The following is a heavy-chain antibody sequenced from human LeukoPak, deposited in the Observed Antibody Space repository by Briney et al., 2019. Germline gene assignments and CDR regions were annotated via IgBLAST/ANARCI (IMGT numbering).Heavy chain of an antibody. V-gene: IGHV3-23*01. CDR1: GFTFSAYW. CDR3: AKGLSGDFDN. J-gene: IGHJ4*02. Sequence: QPGGSLRLACAASGFTFSAYWMHWVRQAPGKGLVWVSGISGSGGSTYYADSVKGRFTISRDNSKNTLYLHMNSLRVEDTALYYCAKGLSGDFDNWGQGTLVTVSS. D-gene: IGHD5-24*01. CDR2: ISGSGGST.